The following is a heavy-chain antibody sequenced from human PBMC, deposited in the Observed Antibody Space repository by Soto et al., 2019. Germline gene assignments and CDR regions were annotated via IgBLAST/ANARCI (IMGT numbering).Heavy chain of an antibody. Sequence: GGSLRLSCEASGFIFSNHAMSWVRQAPGRGLEWVSIISYSGVSAYYADSVKGRFTISRDNSKNTLYLQMVGLRAGATAVYFWWKGSSKIVDFSDCPDAWGQGTMVTVSS. CDR3: WKGSSKIVDFSDCPDA. CDR2: ISYSGVSA. CDR1: GFIFSNHA. V-gene: IGHV3-23*01. J-gene: IGHJ3*01. D-gene: IGHD2-21*01.